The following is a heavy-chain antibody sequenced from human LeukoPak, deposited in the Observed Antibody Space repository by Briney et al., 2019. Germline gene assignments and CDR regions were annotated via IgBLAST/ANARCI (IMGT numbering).Heavy chain of an antibody. Sequence: GASVKVSCKASGYTFTSYYMHWVRQAPGQGLEWMGIINPSGGSTSYAQKFQGRVTMTRDMSTSTVYMELSSLRSEDTAVYYCARDRGYSYGTKIFDYWGQGTLVTVSS. CDR3: ARDRGYSYGTKIFDY. CDR1: GYTFTSYY. CDR2: INPSGGST. D-gene: IGHD5-18*01. J-gene: IGHJ4*02. V-gene: IGHV1-46*01.